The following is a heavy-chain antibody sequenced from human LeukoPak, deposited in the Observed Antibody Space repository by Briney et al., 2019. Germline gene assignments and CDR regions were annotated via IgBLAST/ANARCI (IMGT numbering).Heavy chain of an antibody. V-gene: IGHV3-23*01. CDR1: GFTFSGYG. CDR2: ISGSGGST. CDR3: AKDDLPIVVVPAAQDY. Sequence: GGSLRLSCAASGFTFSGYGMNWVRQAPGKGLEWVSAISGSGGSTYYADSVKGRFTISRDNSKNTLYLQMNSLRAEDTAVYYCAKDDLPIVVVPAAQDYWGQGTLVTVSS. J-gene: IGHJ4*02. D-gene: IGHD2-2*01.